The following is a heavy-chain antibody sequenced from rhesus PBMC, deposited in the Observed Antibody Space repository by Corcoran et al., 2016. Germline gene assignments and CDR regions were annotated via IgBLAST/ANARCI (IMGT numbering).Heavy chain of an antibody. J-gene: IGHJ5-2*01. CDR1: GCFISDNYS. D-gene: IGHD3-3*01. Sequence: QVQLQDSGPGLVKPSETLSLTCAVSGCFISDNYSWNWIRQPPGKGLEWIGNIYGSSGSTYYNPSLKSRVTISEDTSKSQFSLKLSSVTAADTAVYYCARGYIWTGSVWGQGVLVTVSS. CDR2: IYGSSGST. CDR3: ARGYIWTGSV. V-gene: IGHV4S9*01.